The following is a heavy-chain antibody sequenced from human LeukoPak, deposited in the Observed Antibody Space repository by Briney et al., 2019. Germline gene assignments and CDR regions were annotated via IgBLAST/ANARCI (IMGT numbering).Heavy chain of an antibody. J-gene: IGHJ3*02. Sequence: GASVKVSCKASGYTFTSYDINWVRQATGQGLEWMGWMNPNSGNTGYAQKFQGRVTITRNTSISTAYMELSSLRSEDTAVYYCARGRLLWSGYYSVFEAFDIWGQGTMVTVSS. CDR1: GYTFTSYD. CDR2: MNPNSGNT. CDR3: ARGRLLWSGYYSVFEAFDI. D-gene: IGHD3-3*01. V-gene: IGHV1-8*03.